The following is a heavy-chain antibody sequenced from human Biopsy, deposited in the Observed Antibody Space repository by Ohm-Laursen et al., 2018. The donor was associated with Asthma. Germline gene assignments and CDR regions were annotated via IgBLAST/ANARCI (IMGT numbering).Heavy chain of an antibody. D-gene: IGHD6-13*01. J-gene: IGHJ6*02. CDR3: ARITNDRIAAAGRYYYYGMDV. Sequence: PSQTLSLTWAVYGGSFSGYYWSWIRQPPGKGLEWIGEINHSGSTNYNPSLKSRVTISVDTSKNQFSLKLSSVTAADTAVYYCARITNDRIAAAGRYYYYGMDVWGQGTTVTVSS. CDR1: GGSFSGYY. CDR2: INHSGST. V-gene: IGHV4-34*01.